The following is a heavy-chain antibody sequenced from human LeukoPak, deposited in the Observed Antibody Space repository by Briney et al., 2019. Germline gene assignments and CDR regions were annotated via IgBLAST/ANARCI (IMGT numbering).Heavy chain of an antibody. J-gene: IGHJ4*02. Sequence: GGSLRLSCAASGFTFSSYGMHWVRQAPGKGLEWVAVISYDGSDKNYADSVKGRFTISRDNSNNRVYLQMNSLRAEDTAVYYCAKVSRYCSSTSCPDFDYWGQGTLVTVSS. CDR2: ISYDGSDK. D-gene: IGHD2-2*01. V-gene: IGHV3-30*18. CDR1: GFTFSSYG. CDR3: AKVSRYCSSTSCPDFDY.